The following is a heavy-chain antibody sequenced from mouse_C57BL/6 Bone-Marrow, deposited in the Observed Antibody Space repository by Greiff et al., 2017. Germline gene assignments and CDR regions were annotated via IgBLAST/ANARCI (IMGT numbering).Heavy chain of an antibody. V-gene: IGHV1-55*01. CDR3: HYDGSSYDY. Sequence: QVQLQQSGAELVKPGASVKMSCKASGYTFTSYWMTWVKQRPGQGLEWIGDIYPGSGSTNYNEKFKSKATLTVDTSSSTAYMQLSSLTSEDSAVYFCHYDGSSYDYWGQGTTLTVSS. CDR2: IYPGSGST. J-gene: IGHJ2*01. CDR1: GYTFTSYW. D-gene: IGHD1-1*01.